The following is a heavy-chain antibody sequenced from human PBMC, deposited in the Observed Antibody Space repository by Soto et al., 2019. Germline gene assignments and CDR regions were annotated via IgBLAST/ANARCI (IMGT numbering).Heavy chain of an antibody. CDR1: GFTFSNCV. CDR2: IWSDGSDK. D-gene: IGHD2-2*01. Sequence: QVQLVESGGGVVQPGRSLRLSCAASGFTFSNCVMHWVRQAPGKGLEWVALIWSDGSDKYYADSVKGRFTISRDNSQNTLYLQMNSLRAEDTDVYYCESQDIVVVSPGVGAFDIWGQGTMVTVSS. V-gene: IGHV3-33*01. J-gene: IGHJ3*02. CDR3: ESQDIVVVSPGVGAFDI.